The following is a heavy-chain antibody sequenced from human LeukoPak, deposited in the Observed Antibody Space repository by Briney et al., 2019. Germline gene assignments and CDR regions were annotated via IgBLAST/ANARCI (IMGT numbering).Heavy chain of an antibody. CDR3: AKSPYDSSGYLDY. J-gene: IGHJ4*02. V-gene: IGHV3-9*03. Sequence: GRSLRLSCAASGFTFDDYAMHWVRQAPGKGLEWVSGISWNSGSIGYADSVKGRFTISRDNAKNSLYLQMNSLRAEDMALYYCAKSPYDSSGYLDYWGQGTLVTVSS. D-gene: IGHD3-22*01. CDR2: ISWNSGSI. CDR1: GFTFDDYA.